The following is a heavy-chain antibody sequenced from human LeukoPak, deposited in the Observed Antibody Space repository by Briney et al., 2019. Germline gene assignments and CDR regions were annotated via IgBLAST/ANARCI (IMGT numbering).Heavy chain of an antibody. Sequence: GGSLRLSCAASGFTFSSYWMSWVRQAPGKGLEWVANIKQDGSEKYYVDSVKGRFTISRDNAKNTLYLQMNSLRAEDTAVYYCAREGSSSGGGFYWYFDLWGRGTLVTVSS. D-gene: IGHD6-19*01. J-gene: IGHJ2*01. CDR3: AREGSSSGGGFYWYFDL. CDR1: GFTFSSYW. CDR2: IKQDGSEK. V-gene: IGHV3-7*01.